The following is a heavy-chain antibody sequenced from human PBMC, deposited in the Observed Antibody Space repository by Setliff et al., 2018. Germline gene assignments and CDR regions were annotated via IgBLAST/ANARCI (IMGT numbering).Heavy chain of an antibody. CDR1: GFTFSSYA. Sequence: GGSLRLSCAASGFTFSSYAMSWVRQAPGRGLEWVSAISGSGGSTYYADSVKGRFTISRDNSKNTLYLQMNSLRAEDTAVYYCARVNNRFWSGYYPYYYAMDVWGQGTTVTVSS. J-gene: IGHJ6*02. CDR3: ARVNNRFWSGYYPYYYAMDV. V-gene: IGHV3-23*01. D-gene: IGHD3-3*01. CDR2: ISGSGGST.